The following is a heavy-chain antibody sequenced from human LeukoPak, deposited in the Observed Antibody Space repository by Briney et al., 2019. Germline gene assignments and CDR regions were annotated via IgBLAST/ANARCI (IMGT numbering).Heavy chain of an antibody. V-gene: IGHV1-69*05. Sequence: SVKVSCKASGGTFSSYAISWVRQAPGQGLEWMGRIIPIFGTANYAQKFQGRVTITTDESTSTAYMELSSLRSEDTAVYYCARPLRSGYYHSAFDIWGQGTMVTVSS. D-gene: IGHD3-22*01. CDR3: ARPLRSGYYHSAFDI. CDR1: GGTFSSYA. CDR2: IIPIFGTA. J-gene: IGHJ3*02.